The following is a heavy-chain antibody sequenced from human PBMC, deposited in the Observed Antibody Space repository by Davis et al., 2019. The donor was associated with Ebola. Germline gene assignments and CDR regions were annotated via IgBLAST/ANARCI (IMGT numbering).Heavy chain of an antibody. Sequence: PSETLSLTCTVSGGSISSYYWNWIRQPPGKGLEWIGSIYYSGSTNYNPSLKSRVTISVDTSKNQFSLKLSSVTAADTAVYYCARGATTVTTWFDPWGQGTLVTVSS. CDR3: ARGATTVTTWFDP. D-gene: IGHD4-17*01. J-gene: IGHJ5*02. CDR2: IYYSGST. CDR1: GGSISSYY. V-gene: IGHV4-59*13.